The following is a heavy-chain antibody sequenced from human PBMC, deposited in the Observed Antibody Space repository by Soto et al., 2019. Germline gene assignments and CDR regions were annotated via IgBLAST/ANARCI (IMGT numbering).Heavy chain of an antibody. CDR2: ISAYNGNT. CDR3: ARWDDFDAFDI. V-gene: IGHV1-18*01. D-gene: IGHD1-26*01. J-gene: IGHJ3*02. CDR1: GYTFTSYG. Sequence: QVQLVQSGAEVKKPGASVKVSCKASGYTFTSYGISWVRQAPGQGLEWMGWISAYNGNTNYAQKLQGXXTXTXXTSTSTAYLELRSLRSDDTAVYYCARWDDFDAFDIWGQGTMVTVSS.